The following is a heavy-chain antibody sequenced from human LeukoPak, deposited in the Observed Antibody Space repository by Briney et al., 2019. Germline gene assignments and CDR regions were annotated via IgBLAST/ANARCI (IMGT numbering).Heavy chain of an antibody. Sequence: ASVKVSCKASGYTFTSYGISWVRQAPGQGLEWMGWISAYNGNTNYAQKLQGRVTMTTDTSTSTAYMEPRSLRSDDTAVYYCAGHLTTLDSYAFDIWGQGTMVTVSS. V-gene: IGHV1-18*01. D-gene: IGHD4-11*01. CDR3: AGHLTTLDSYAFDI. CDR2: ISAYNGNT. J-gene: IGHJ3*02. CDR1: GYTFTSYG.